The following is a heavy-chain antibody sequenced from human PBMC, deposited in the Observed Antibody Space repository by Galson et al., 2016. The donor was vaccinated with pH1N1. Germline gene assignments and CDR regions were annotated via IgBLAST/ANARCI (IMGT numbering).Heavy chain of an antibody. V-gene: IGHV3-7*03. CDR3: ARDLGSTGYLKY. J-gene: IGHJ1*01. CDR1: GFIFSDYS. CDR2: IKHDASEK. D-gene: IGHD3-9*01. Sequence: SLRLSCAASGFIFSDYSMTWVRQAPGAGLEWVANIKHDASEKYYVDSVKGRFTISRDNAKKSLYLEMGSLRAEDTAVYYCARDLGSTGYLKYWGQGILVIVSA.